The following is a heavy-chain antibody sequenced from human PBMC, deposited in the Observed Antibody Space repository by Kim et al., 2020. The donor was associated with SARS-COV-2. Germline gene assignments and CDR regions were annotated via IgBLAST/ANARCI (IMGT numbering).Heavy chain of an antibody. D-gene: IGHD3-10*01. CDR2: DK. CDR3: ARERRGSSGAL. Sequence: DKYYVGSVKGRFTVSEDKAKNSLFLQMNSLRVEDTAVYYCARERRGSSGALWGQGTMVIVSS. J-gene: IGHJ3*01. V-gene: IGHV3-7*04.